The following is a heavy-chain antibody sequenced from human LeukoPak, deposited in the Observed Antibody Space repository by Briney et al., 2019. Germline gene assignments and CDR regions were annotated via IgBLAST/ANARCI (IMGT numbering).Heavy chain of an antibody. D-gene: IGHD2-21*02. V-gene: IGHV4-59*02. Sequence: SETLSLTCTVSGGSVRSYYWSWIRQPPGKGLEWIGYIYYSGSTNYNPSLKSRVTISVDTSKNQFSLKLSSVTAADTAVYYCARGAYCGGDCYSGAPNWFDPWGQGTLVTVSS. J-gene: IGHJ5*02. CDR1: GGSVRSYY. CDR2: IYYSGST. CDR3: ARGAYCGGDCYSGAPNWFDP.